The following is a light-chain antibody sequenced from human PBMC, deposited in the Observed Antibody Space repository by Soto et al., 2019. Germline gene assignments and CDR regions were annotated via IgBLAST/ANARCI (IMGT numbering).Light chain of an antibody. CDR1: QSFRGL. CDR3: QQRHMWPIT. J-gene: IGKJ5*01. CDR2: DAY. Sequence: VLTQSPFTLSLSPGERATLSCRASQSFRGLLAWYQQKPGQAPRLLIYDAYNRATGIPPRFSGSGSEIDFTLTISSLEPEDSAVYYCQQRHMWPITFGQGTRLEIK. V-gene: IGKV3-11*01.